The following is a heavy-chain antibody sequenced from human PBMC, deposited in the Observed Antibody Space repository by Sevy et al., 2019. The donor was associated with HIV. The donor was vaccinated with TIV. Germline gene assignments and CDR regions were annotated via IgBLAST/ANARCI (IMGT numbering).Heavy chain of an antibody. J-gene: IGHJ5*02. CDR2: INSDGSST. D-gene: IGHD3-22*01. CDR1: GFTFRNYW. V-gene: IGHV3-74*01. CDR3: TRVRAAITTGWANWFDP. Sequence: GSLRLSCAASGFTFRNYWMHWVRQAPGKGLVWVSRINSDGSSTSYADSVKGRFTISRDNAKNTLYLQMNSLRAEDTALYYCTRVRAAITTGWANWFDPWGQGTLVTVSS.